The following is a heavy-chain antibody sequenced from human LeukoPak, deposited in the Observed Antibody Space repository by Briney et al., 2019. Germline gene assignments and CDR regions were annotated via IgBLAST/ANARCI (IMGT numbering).Heavy chain of an antibody. CDR2: ISGDGGST. Sequence: GGSLRLSCPASGFTFDDYAMHWVRQVPGKGLEWVSLISGDGGSTYYADSVKGRFTISRDNSKNYLYLQMKSLGTEDSAFSHCAKDGRWLKVRYSYYGVDVWGQGTTVTVSS. CDR3: AKDGRWLKVRYSYYGVDV. CDR1: GFTFDDYA. V-gene: IGHV3-43*02. D-gene: IGHD5-24*01. J-gene: IGHJ6*02.